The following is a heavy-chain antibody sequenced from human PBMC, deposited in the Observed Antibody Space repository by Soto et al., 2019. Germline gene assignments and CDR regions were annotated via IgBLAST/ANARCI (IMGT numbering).Heavy chain of an antibody. J-gene: IGHJ4*02. CDR3: ARGKSSSWYYVADY. D-gene: IGHD6-13*01. CDR2: IWYDGSNK. CDR1: GFTFSSYG. Sequence: GGSLRLSCAASGFTFSSYGMHWVRQAPGKGLEWVAFIWYDGSNKYYADSVKGRFTISRDNSNNTLYLQMNSLRAEDTAVYYCARGKSSSWYYVADYWGQGTLVTVSS. V-gene: IGHV3-33*01.